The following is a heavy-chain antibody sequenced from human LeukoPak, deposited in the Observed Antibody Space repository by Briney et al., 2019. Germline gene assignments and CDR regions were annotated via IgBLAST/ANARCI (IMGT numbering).Heavy chain of an antibody. CDR2: ISYDGSNK. CDR3: ARSFYDILIGYYQYFDY. D-gene: IGHD3-9*01. Sequence: GRSLRLSCAASGFTFSSYAMHWVRQAPGKGLEWVAVISYDGSNKNYADSVKGRFTISRDNSKNTLYIQMNSLRAEDTAVYYCARSFYDILIGYYQYFDYWGQGTLVTVSS. V-gene: IGHV3-30*14. J-gene: IGHJ4*02. CDR1: GFTFSSYA.